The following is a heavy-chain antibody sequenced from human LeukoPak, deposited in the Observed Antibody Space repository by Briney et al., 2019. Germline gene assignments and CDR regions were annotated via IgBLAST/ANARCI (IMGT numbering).Heavy chain of an antibody. J-gene: IGHJ4*02. D-gene: IGHD2-2*01. CDR3: ARDAPGQSYFDY. CDR2: TYYRSKWYN. V-gene: IGHV6-1*01. CDR1: GDSLSGNMAV. Sequence: SQTLSLTCAISGDSLSGNMAVWNWIRQSPSRGLEWLGSTYYRSKWYNDYAESVKGRITVNPDTSKNQFSLQLNSVTPEDTAVYYCARDAPGQSYFDYWGQGSLVTVSS.